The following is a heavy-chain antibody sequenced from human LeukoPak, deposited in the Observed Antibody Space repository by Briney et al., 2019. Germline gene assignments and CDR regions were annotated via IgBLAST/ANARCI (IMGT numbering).Heavy chain of an antibody. CDR2: TRNKANSYTT. CDR3: AREKYYYMDV. J-gene: IGHJ6*03. CDR1: GFTFSDHY. V-gene: IGHV3-72*01. Sequence: PGGSLRLSCAASGFTFSDHYMDWVRQAPGKGVEWVGRTRNKANSYTTEYAASVKCRFTISRDDSKNSLYLQMNSLKTEDTAVYYCAREKYYYMDVWGKGTTVTVS.